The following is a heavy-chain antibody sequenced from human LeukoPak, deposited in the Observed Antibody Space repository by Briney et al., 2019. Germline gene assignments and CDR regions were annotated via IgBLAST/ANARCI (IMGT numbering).Heavy chain of an antibody. J-gene: IGHJ6*03. Sequence: SETLSLTCTVSGGSVSSGSYYWSRIRQPPGKGLEWIGYIYYSGSTNYNPSLKSRVTISVDTSKNQFSLKLSSVTAADTAVYYCARAASDFWSGYYYYYMDVWGKGNTVTVSS. CDR1: GGSVSSGSYY. V-gene: IGHV4-61*01. CDR2: IYYSGST. D-gene: IGHD3-3*01. CDR3: ARAASDFWSGYYYYYMDV.